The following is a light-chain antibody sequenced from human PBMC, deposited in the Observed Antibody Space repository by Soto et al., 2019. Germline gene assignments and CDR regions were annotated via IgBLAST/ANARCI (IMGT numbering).Light chain of an antibody. CDR2: DAS. J-gene: IGKJ3*01. Sequence: DIQMTQSPSSLSASVGDRVTITCQASDDISNYLNWYQQKPGKAPKVLIYDASHLESGVPSKFSGGGSGTEFPFTISILQAEDIETYYCQQYANLPLTFSPGTKVDI. V-gene: IGKV1-33*01. CDR3: QQYANLPLT. CDR1: DDISNY.